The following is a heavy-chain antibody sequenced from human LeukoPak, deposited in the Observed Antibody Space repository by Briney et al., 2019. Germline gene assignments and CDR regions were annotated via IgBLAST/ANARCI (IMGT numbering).Heavy chain of an antibody. J-gene: IGHJ4*02. CDR1: GFTFSSHA. Sequence: GGSLRLSCAASGFTFSSHAMSWVRQAPGKGLEWVSGVSDSGGSRYYADSVKGRFTISRDNSKNTLYLQMNSLTAEDTAVYYCAKEPYSGSQLLDYWGQGTLVTVSS. CDR2: VSDSGGSR. D-gene: IGHD1-26*01. CDR3: AKEPYSGSQLLDY. V-gene: IGHV3-23*01.